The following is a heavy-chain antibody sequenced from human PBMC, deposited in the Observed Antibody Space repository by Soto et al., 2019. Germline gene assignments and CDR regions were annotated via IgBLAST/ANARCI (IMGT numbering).Heavy chain of an antibody. V-gene: IGHV4-4*07. Sequence: SETLSLTCTVSGGSITNYYWSWIRQPAGKGLEWIGRIYTKERTNYNLSFRNRVTMSVDTSKNQFSLKLDAVTAADTAVYYCARDDYKDGGNNWFDPWGQGTRVTVS. CDR1: GGSITNYY. CDR2: IYTKERT. J-gene: IGHJ5*02. D-gene: IGHD3-16*01. CDR3: ARDDYKDGGNNWFDP.